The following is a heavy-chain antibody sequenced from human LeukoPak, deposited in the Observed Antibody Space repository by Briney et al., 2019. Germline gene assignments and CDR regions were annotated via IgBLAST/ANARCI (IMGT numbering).Heavy chain of an antibody. D-gene: IGHD4-17*01. Sequence: ASVKVSCKASGYTFTGYYMHWVRQAPGQGLEWMGWINPNSGGTNYAQKLQGRVTMTRDTSISTAYMELSRLRSDDTAVYYCARVTVTNRRGYYGMDVWGQGTTVTVSS. CDR1: GYTFTGYY. J-gene: IGHJ6*02. CDR2: INPNSGGT. CDR3: ARVTVTNRRGYYGMDV. V-gene: IGHV1-2*02.